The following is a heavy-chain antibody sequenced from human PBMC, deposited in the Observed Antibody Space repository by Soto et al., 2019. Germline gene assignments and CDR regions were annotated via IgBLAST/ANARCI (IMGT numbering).Heavy chain of an antibody. V-gene: IGHV3-30-3*01. CDR3: AKVSRPSRISTPDFDY. J-gene: IGHJ4*02. Sequence: QVQLVESGGGVVQPGTSLRLSCAASGFTLSSYSIHWVRQAPGKGLDRVAVISYDGNTQFYGDSVKGRFIVSRDNSRNTLYLQLNNLQAEDTAVYYCAKVSRPSRISTPDFDYWGQGTLVTVSS. CDR2: ISYDGNTQ. CDR1: GFTLSSYS.